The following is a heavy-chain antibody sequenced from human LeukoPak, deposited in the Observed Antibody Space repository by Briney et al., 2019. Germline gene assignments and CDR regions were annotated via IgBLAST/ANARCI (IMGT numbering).Heavy chain of an antibody. V-gene: IGHV3-33*01. CDR1: GLTFSNYC. D-gene: IGHD1-26*01. Sequence: GGSLRLSCAASGLTFSNYCMNWVRQAPGKGLEWVADIWYDGSNKYYADSVKGRFTISRDNSKDTLYLQMNSLRAEDTAVYYCATDRNSGKYYDYWGQGTLVTVSS. CDR3: ATDRNSGKYYDY. CDR2: IWYDGSNK. J-gene: IGHJ4*02.